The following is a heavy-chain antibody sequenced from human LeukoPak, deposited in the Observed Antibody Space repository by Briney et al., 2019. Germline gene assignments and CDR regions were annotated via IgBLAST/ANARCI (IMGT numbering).Heavy chain of an antibody. V-gene: IGHV3-7*04. J-gene: IGHJ4*02. CDR1: GFTLSNFW. CDR2: IRQDGSEK. Sequence: GGSLRLSCAASGFTLSNFWMNWVRQAPGKGLEWVANIRQDGSEKYYVDSVKGRFAVSRDNAKNSLSLQMNILRVEDTAVYYCARGVSWTFDNWGRGALVTVSS. D-gene: IGHD6-13*01. CDR3: ARGVSWTFDN.